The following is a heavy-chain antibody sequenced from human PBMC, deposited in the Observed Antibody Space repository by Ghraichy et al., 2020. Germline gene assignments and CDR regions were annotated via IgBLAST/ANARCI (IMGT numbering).Heavy chain of an antibody. J-gene: IGHJ4*02. CDR1: GFTFSSYA. CDR2: ISGSGGNT. D-gene: IGHD2-2*01. CDR3: AKGTTKYCSSPSCYVFDY. Sequence: GGSLRLSCAASGFTFSSYAMSWVRQAPGKGLEWVSAISGSGGNTYYADSVKGRFTISRDNSKNTLYLQMSSLRAEDTAVYYCAKGTTKYCSSPSCYVFDYCGQGTLVTVSS. V-gene: IGHV3-23*01.